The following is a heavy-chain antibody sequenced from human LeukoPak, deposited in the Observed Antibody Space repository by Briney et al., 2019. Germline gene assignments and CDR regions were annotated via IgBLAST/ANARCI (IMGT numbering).Heavy chain of an antibody. CDR2: IYHSGST. CDR3: VRGQFLFAF. CDR1: GGSISSSNW. D-gene: IGHD2-21*01. Sequence: PSETLSLTCAVSGGSISSSNWWSWVRQPPGKGLEWIGEIYHSGSTNYNPSLKSRVTISVDTSKNQLSLKLTSVTAADTAVYYCVRGQFLFAFWGRGTPVTVSS. V-gene: IGHV4-4*02. J-gene: IGHJ2*01.